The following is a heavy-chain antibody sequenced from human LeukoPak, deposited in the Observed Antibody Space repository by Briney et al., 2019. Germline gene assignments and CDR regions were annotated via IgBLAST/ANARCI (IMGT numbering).Heavy chain of an antibody. CDR3: ARDLKMGYSSGRYSWGTGSSNDY. J-gene: IGHJ4*02. Sequence: GGSLRLSCAASGFTFSNYWMTWVRQAPGKGLEWVANIKQDGSEKYYVDSVKGRFTISRDNAKSSLYLQMNSLRAEDTAVYYCARDLKMGYSSGRYSWGTGSSNDYWGQGTLVTVSS. CDR1: GFTFSNYW. V-gene: IGHV3-7*03. CDR2: IKQDGSEK. D-gene: IGHD6-19*01.